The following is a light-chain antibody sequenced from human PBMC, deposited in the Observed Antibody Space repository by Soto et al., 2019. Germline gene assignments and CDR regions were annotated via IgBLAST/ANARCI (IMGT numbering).Light chain of an antibody. CDR3: ASYTRTTTLV. V-gene: IGLV2-14*01. CDR2: DVN. CDR1: ISDLGGYNF. J-gene: IGLJ2*01. Sequence: QSALTQPASVSGSPGQSITISCTGTISDLGGYNFISWYQHHPGKAPKLVIYDVNNRPSGISYRFSGSKSGNTASLTISGLQDEDEADYYCASYTRTTTLVFGGGTKLTVL.